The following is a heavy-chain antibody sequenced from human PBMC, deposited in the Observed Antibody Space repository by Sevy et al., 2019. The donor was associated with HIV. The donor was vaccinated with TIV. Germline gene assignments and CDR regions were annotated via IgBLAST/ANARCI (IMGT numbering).Heavy chain of an antibody. V-gene: IGHV1-69*13. Sequence: ASVKVSCKASGGTFSSYAISWVRQAPGQGLEWMGGIIPIFGTANYAQKFQGRVTITADESTSTAYMELSSLRSEDTTVYYCARQWRYGSGSPAFDIWGQGTMVTVSS. J-gene: IGHJ3*02. CDR2: IIPIFGTA. CDR1: GGTFSSYA. CDR3: ARQWRYGSGSPAFDI. D-gene: IGHD3-10*01.